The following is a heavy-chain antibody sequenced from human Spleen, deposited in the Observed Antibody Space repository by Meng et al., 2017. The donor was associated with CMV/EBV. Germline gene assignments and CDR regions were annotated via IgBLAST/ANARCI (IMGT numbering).Heavy chain of an antibody. CDR3: ARDFPYCSGGSCYSDYFDY. CDR2: IYYSGST. J-gene: IGHJ4*02. V-gene: IGHV4-61*01. D-gene: IGHD2-15*01. Sequence: SETLSLTCTVSGGSVSSGSYYWSWIRQPPGKGLEWIGYIYYSGSTNYNPSLKSRVTISVDTSKNQFSLKLSSVTAADTAVYYCARDFPYCSGGSCYSDYFDYWGQGTLVTVSS. CDR1: GGSVSSGSYY.